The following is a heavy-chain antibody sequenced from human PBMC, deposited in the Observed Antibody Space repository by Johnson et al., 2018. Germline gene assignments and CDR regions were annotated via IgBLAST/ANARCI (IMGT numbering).Heavy chain of an antibody. CDR3: ASRHPDYHMDV. CDR1: GFTFSSYA. CDR2: ISYDGSNK. Sequence: VQLVESGGGVVQPGRSLRLSCAASGFTFSSYAMHWVRQAPGKGLEWVAVISYDGSNKYYADSVKGRFTISRDNSKNMLYLQMNSLGAEDTGVYYCASRHPDYHMDVWGKGTTVTVSS. J-gene: IGHJ6*03. V-gene: IGHV3-30-3*01.